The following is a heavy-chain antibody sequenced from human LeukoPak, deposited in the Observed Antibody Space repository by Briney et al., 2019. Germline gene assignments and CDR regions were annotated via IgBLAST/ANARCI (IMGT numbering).Heavy chain of an antibody. CDR2: IIPIFGTA. Sequence: ASVKVSCKASGGTFSSYAISWVRQAPGQGLEWMGRIIPIFGTANYAQKFQGRVTITTDESTSTAYMELSSLRSEDTAVYYCARTRGYSYGQDYWGQGTLVTVSS. J-gene: IGHJ4*02. V-gene: IGHV1-69*05. D-gene: IGHD5-18*01. CDR1: GGTFSSYA. CDR3: ARTRGYSYGQDY.